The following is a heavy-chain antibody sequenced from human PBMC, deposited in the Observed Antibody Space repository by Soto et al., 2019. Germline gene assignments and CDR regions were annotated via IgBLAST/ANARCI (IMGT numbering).Heavy chain of an antibody. V-gene: IGHV4-34*01. CDR3: ASSYSSLGDWFDP. CDR2: INHSGST. CDR1: GVSYSRLG. Sequence: SATMSLTRALFGVSYSRLGWIWIRPPPGQGLEWIGEINHSGSTNYNPSLKSRVTISVDTSKNQFSLKLSSVTAADTAVYYCASSYSSLGDWFDPWGQGTLVTLSS. J-gene: IGHJ5*02. D-gene: IGHD6-13*01.